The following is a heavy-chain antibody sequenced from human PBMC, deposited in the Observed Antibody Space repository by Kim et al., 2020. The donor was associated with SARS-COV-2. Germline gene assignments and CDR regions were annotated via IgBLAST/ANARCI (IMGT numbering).Heavy chain of an antibody. CDR2: ISYDGSNK. J-gene: IGHJ4*02. CDR1: GFTFSSYA. CDR3: ARARAMVTNFDY. V-gene: IGHV3-30*04. Sequence: GGSLRLSCAASGFTFSSYAMHWVRQAPGKGLEWVAVISYDGSNKYYADSVKGRFTISRDNSKNTLYLQMNSLRAEDTAVYYCARARAMVTNFDYWGQGTL. D-gene: IGHD5-18*01.